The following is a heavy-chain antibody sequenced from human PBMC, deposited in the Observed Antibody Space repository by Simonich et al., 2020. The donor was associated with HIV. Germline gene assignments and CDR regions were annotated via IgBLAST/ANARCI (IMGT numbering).Heavy chain of an antibody. CDR2: VNPNSGGT. D-gene: IGHD1-26*01. J-gene: IGHJ3*02. CDR1: GYTFTDYN. Sequence: VQSGAEVKKPGASVKVSCKASGYTFTDYNIHWVRQAPGQGLEWMGRVNPNSGGTDYTQKFQGRVTMTRDKSITTAYMELSRLRSDDTAFYYCATHGPGSYSSALDIWGQGTMVTASS. CDR3: ATHGPGSYSSALDI. V-gene: IGHV1-2*06.